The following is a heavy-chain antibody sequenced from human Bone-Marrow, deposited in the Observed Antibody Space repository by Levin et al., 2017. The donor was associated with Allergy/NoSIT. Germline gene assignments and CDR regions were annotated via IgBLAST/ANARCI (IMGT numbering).Heavy chain of an antibody. V-gene: IGHV3-23*01. CDR3: AMSPDDVWGSYRPFGDY. D-gene: IGHD3-16*02. J-gene: IGHJ4*02. CDR1: GFTFTSYA. CDR2: ITGSGGTT. Sequence: PGGSLRLSCAASGFTFTSYAMSWVRQAPGKGLEWVSAITGSGGTTYYADSVKGRFTISRANSKNTLYLQMNSLRDDDTAAYYCAMSPDDVWGSYRPFGDYWGQGTLVTVSS.